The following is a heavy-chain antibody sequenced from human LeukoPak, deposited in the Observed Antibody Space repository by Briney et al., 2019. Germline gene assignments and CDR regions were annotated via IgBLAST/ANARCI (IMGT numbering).Heavy chain of an antibody. CDR3: ARAPYDSSGYAY. CDR1: GFTVSSNY. J-gene: IGHJ4*02. D-gene: IGHD3-22*01. Sequence: PGGSLRLSCAASGFTVSSNYMSWVRQAPGKGLEWVSVIYSGGSTFYADSVKGRFTISRDNSKNTLYLQMNSLRAEDTAVYYCARAPYDSSGYAYWGQGTLVTVSS. CDR2: IYSGGST. V-gene: IGHV3-53*01.